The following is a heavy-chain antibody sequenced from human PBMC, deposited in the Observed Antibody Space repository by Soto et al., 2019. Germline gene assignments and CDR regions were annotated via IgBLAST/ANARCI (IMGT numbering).Heavy chain of an antibody. D-gene: IGHD3-10*01. J-gene: IGHJ5*02. CDR3: ARAAGRFGDLFWFDP. V-gene: IGHV1-46*01. CDR2: INPRGFFT. Sequence: QVQLVQSGAEVKKPGASVKVSCKASGYTFTSYNIHWVRQAPGQGLEWVGMINPRGFFTTYAQKFRGRVTMTGDTSTSVVYMELTHLRSEDTAMYYCARAAGRFGDLFWFDPWGQGTLVSVSS. CDR1: GYTFTSYN.